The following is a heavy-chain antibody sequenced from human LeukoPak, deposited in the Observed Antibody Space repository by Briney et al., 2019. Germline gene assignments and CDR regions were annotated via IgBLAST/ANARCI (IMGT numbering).Heavy chain of an antibody. J-gene: IGHJ4*02. CDR3: ARDLQIGYSYGYPDY. D-gene: IGHD5-18*01. CDR2: ISSSGSTI. CDR1: GFTFSSYE. V-gene: IGHV3-48*03. Sequence: GGTLRLSCAASGFTFSSYEMNWVRQAPGKGLEWVSYISSSGSTIYYADSVKGRFTISRDNAKNSLYLQMNSLRAEDTAVYYCARDLQIGYSYGYPDYWGQGTLVTVSS.